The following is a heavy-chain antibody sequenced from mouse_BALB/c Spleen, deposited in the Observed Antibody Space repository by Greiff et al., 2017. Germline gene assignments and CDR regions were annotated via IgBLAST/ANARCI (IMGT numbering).Heavy chain of an antibody. CDR1: GYTFTSYT. Sequence: VQLQQSAAELARPGASVKMSCKASGYTFTSYTMHWVKQRPGQGLEWIGYINPSSGYTEYNQKFKDKTTLTADKSSSTAYMQLSSLTSEDSAVYYCARSGGYGRSCAYWGQGTLVTVSA. J-gene: IGHJ3*01. D-gene: IGHD2-2*01. CDR3: ARSGGYGRSCAY. V-gene: IGHV1-4*02. CDR2: INPSSGYT.